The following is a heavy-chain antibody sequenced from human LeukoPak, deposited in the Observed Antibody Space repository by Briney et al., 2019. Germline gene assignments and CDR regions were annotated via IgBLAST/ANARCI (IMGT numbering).Heavy chain of an antibody. CDR1: DYTFTSYG. CDR2: ISAYNGNT. Sequence: GASVKVSCKASDYTFTSYGISWVRQAPGQGLEWMGWISAYNGNTNYAHKLQGRVTMTTDTSTNTAYMELRSLRSDDTAVYYCARDEATGYSYSHPFDYWGQGTLVTVSS. D-gene: IGHD5-18*01. CDR3: ARDEATGYSYSHPFDY. V-gene: IGHV1-18*01. J-gene: IGHJ4*02.